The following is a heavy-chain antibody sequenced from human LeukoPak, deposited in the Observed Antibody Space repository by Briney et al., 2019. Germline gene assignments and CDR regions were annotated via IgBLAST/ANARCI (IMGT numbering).Heavy chain of an antibody. D-gene: IGHD2-15*01. V-gene: IGHV1-8*01. CDR2: MNPNSGNT. CDR1: GYTFTSYD. J-gene: IGHJ4*02. CDR3: ARGFGRYCSGGSCTDY. Sequence: ASVKVSCKASGYTFTSYDINWVRQATGQGLEWMGWMNPNSGNTGYAQKFQGRVTMTRNTSISTAYMELSSLRSEDPAVYYCARGFGRYCSGGSCTDYWGQGTLVTVSS.